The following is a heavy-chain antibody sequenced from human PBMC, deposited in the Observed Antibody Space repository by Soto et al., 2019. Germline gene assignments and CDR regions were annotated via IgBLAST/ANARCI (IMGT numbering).Heavy chain of an antibody. J-gene: IGHJ3*02. CDR3: ARVGTSGRVCCAFDI. V-gene: IGHV1-69*02. D-gene: IGHD3-10*01. CDR1: GGTFSSYT. CDR2: IIPILGIA. Sequence: QVQLVQSGAEVKKPGSSVKVSCKASGGTFSSYTISWVRQAPGQGLEWMGRIIPILGIANYAQKFQGRVTITADISTSTAYMELSSLRSEDTAVYYCARVGTSGRVCCAFDIWGQGTMVTVSS.